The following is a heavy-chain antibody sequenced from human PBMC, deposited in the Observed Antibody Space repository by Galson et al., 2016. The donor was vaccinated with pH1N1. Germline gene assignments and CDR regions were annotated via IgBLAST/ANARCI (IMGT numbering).Heavy chain of an antibody. CDR3: AKDLGRYSEIDY. D-gene: IGHD1-26*01. Sequence: SLRLSCADSGFTFINYAMSWVRQAPGKGLEWVSTISGTGDPTYYADSVKGRFTISRDNSNNTVYLRMNSLRVEDTAVYYCAKDLGRYSEIDYWGQGTLLTVSS. V-gene: IGHV3-23*01. CDR2: ISGTGDPT. J-gene: IGHJ4*02. CDR1: GFTFINYA.